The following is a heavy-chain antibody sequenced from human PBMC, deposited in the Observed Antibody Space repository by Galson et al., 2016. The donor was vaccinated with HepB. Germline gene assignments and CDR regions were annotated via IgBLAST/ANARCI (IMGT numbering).Heavy chain of an antibody. V-gene: IGHV3-13*01. CDR1: GFTFRNYD. CDR3: VRGGLYWGGDCSRPYYFDY. J-gene: IGHJ4*02. Sequence: SLRLSCAASGFTFRNYDMHWVRQAAGKSLEWVSGVGVAGDTYSPDSVKGRFTISREDAKNSVYLQMNSLKAGDTAVYFCVRGGLYWGGDCSRPYYFDYWGQGILVTVSS. CDR2: VGVAGDT. D-gene: IGHD2-21*01.